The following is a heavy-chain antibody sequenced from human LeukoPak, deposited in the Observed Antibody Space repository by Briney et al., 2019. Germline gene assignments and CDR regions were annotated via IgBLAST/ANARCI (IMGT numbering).Heavy chain of an antibody. CDR2: IRYDGSNK. V-gene: IGHV3-30*02. J-gene: IGHJ4*02. D-gene: IGHD6-19*01. CDR3: AKATRYSSGWYAIDY. CDR1: GFTFSSYG. Sequence: GGSLRLSCAASGFTFSSYGMHWVRQAPGKGLEWVAFIRYDGSNKYYADSVKGRFTISRDNSKNTLYLQMNSLRAEDTAVYYCAKATRYSSGWYAIDYWGQGTLVTVSS.